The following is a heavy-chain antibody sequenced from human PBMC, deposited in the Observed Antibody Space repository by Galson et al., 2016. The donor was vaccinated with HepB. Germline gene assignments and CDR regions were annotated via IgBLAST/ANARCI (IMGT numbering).Heavy chain of an antibody. D-gene: IGHD4-17*01. V-gene: IGHV2-5*02. CDR3: AHGYGDYVGGNAFDI. Sequence: PALVKPTQTLTLTCTFSGFSLRTRGVGVGWIRQPPGKALEWLALIYWDDDKRYSPSLKSRLTIAKDTAKNQVVLTITNMDPVDTATYYCAHGYGDYVGGNAFDIWGQGTMVTVSS. J-gene: IGHJ3*02. CDR1: GFSLRTRGVG. CDR2: IYWDDDK.